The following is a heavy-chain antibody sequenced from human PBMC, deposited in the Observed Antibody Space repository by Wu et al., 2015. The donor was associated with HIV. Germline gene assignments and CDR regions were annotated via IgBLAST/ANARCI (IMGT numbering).Heavy chain of an antibody. V-gene: IGHV1-18*01. D-gene: IGHD3-22*01. Sequence: QIQLVQSGGEVKKPGASVVVSCKTSGYYFKSYGINWVRQAPGQGLEWMGWISGHTSNTNYAQNFQGRLTLTTDTSTGTAYMELRRLKYDDTAVYYCARNPIDTYDESSGYRPYYLDHVGPGSAGHRL. J-gene: IGHJ4*02. CDR3: ARNPIDTYDESSGYRPYYLDH. CDR1: GYYFKSYG. CDR2: ISGHTSNT.